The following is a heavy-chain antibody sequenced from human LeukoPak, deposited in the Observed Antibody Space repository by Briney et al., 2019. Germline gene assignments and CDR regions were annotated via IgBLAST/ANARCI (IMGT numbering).Heavy chain of an antibody. Sequence: SETLSLTCAVYGGSFSGYYWSWIRQPPGKGLEWIGEINHSGSTNYNPSLKSRVTISVDTSKNQFSLKLSSVTAADTAVYYCAVGGDYLDYWGQGTLVTVSS. CDR1: GGSFSGYY. CDR2: INHSGST. V-gene: IGHV4-34*01. J-gene: IGHJ4*02. CDR3: AVGGDYLDY.